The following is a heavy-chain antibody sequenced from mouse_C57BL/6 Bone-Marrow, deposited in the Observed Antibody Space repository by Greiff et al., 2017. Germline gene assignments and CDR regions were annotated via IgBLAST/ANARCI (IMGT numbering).Heavy chain of an antibody. CDR1: GYTFTSYW. CDR3: ARFYYDYSWFAY. D-gene: IGHD2-4*01. Sequence: KQSCKASGYTFTSYWMHWVKQRPGQGLEWIGEIDPSDSYTNYNQKFKGKSTLTVDKSSSTAYMQLSSLTSEDSAVYYCARFYYDYSWFAYWGQGTLVTVSA. CDR2: IDPSDSYT. V-gene: IGHV1-69*01. J-gene: IGHJ3*01.